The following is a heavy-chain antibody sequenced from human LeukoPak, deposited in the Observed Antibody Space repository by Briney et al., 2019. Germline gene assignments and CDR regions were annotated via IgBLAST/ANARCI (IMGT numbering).Heavy chain of an antibody. CDR3: AKGTPRDGYNSGYFDY. V-gene: IGHV3-23*01. CDR1: GFTFSTYA. J-gene: IGHJ4*02. CDR2: ISDDGVYT. D-gene: IGHD5-24*01. Sequence: GGSLRLSCAASGFTFSTYAMSWVRQAPGKGLEWVSIISDDGVYTYYAESVEGRFTNSRDNSKNTLYLQMNSPRAEDTAVYYCAKGTPRDGYNSGYFDYWGQGTLVTVSS.